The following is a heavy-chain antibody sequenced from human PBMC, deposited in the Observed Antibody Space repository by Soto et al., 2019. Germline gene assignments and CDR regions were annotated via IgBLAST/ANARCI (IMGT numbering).Heavy chain of an antibody. CDR1: GFTFDDYA. Sequence: EVQLVESGGGLVQPGRSLRLSCAASGFTFDDYAMHLVRQAPGKGLERVSGISWNSGSIGYADSVKVLFTIASDNAKNSLYLQMNSLRGEDTSLYYCAKDDRELSIAARPEYFQLWGQGTLVTVSS. D-gene: IGHD6-6*01. V-gene: IGHV3-9*01. J-gene: IGHJ1*01. CDR2: ISWNSGSI. CDR3: AKDDRELSIAARPEYFQL.